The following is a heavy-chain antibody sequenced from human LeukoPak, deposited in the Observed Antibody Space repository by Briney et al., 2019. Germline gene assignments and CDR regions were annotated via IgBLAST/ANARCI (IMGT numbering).Heavy chain of an antibody. J-gene: IGHJ4*02. D-gene: IGHD3-10*01. V-gene: IGHV4-39*07. Sequence: PSETLSLTCTVSSGSISTSNYYWGWVRQPPGKALEWIGNIFYSGSTYYSPSLKSRVTISLDTSRNQFSLKLNSVTAADTAVYYCAKDYYGSGGYYTDYWGQGTLVTVSS. CDR2: IFYSGST. CDR3: AKDYYGSGGYYTDY. CDR1: SGSISTSNYY.